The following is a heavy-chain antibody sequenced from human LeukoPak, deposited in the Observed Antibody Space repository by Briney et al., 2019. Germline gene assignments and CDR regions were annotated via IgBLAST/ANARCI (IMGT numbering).Heavy chain of an antibody. J-gene: IGHJ4*02. CDR3: ARSATWIQLWSSYYFDY. Sequence: NPSETLSLTCTVSGGSISSSSYYWGWIRQPPGKGLEWIGSIYYSGSTYYNPSLKSRVTISVDTSKNQFSLKLSSVTAADTAVYYCARSATWIQLWSSYYFDYWGQGTLVTVSS. D-gene: IGHD5-18*01. CDR2: IYYSGST. CDR1: GGSISSSSYY. V-gene: IGHV4-39*01.